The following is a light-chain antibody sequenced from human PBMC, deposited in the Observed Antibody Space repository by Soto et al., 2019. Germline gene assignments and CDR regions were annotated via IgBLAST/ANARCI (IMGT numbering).Light chain of an antibody. CDR2: DAS. V-gene: IGKV1-33*01. Sequence: DIQMTQSPSSLSASVGDRVTITCQASQDISNYLNWYQQKRGKAPKLLIYDASNLEKGGPSRFSGSGSGTDFTFTISSLQPEDIATYYCQTYDNLPSTFGQGTKLEIK. CDR3: QTYDNLPST. CDR1: QDISNY. J-gene: IGKJ2*01.